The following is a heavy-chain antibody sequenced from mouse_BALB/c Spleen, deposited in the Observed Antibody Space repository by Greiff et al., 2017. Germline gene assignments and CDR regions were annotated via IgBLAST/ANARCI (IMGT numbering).Heavy chain of an antibody. CDR1: GYSITSDYA. CDR2: ISYSGST. J-gene: IGHJ2*01. CDR3: ARHYRYAYFDY. V-gene: IGHV3-2*02. Sequence: EVKLVESGPGLVKPSQSLSLTCTVTGYSITSDYAWTWIRQFPGNKLEWMGYISYSGSTSYNPSLKSRISITRDTSKNQFFLQLNSVTTEDTATYYCARHYRYAYFDYWGQGTTLTVSS. D-gene: IGHD2-14*01.